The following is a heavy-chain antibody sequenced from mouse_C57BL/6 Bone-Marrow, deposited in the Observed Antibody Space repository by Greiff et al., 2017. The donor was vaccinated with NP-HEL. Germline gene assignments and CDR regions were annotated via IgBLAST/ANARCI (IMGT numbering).Heavy chain of an antibody. J-gene: IGHJ1*03. CDR1: GFTFSDYY. D-gene: IGHD1-1*01. CDR2: ISNGGGST. Sequence: GGSLKLSCAASGFTFSDYYMSWVRQTPEKRLEWVAYISNGGGSTYYPDTVKGRFTISRDNAKNTLYLQMSRLKSEDTAMYYCARPPNYYGSSYYWYFDVWGTGTTVTVSS. CDR3: ARPPNYYGSSYYWYFDV. V-gene: IGHV5-12*01.